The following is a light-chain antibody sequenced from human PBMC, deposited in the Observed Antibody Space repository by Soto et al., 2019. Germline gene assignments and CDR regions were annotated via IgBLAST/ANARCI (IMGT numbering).Light chain of an antibody. J-gene: IGKJ2*01. Sequence: EIVLTQSPGTLSLSPGERATLSCRASQSVSSTYLAWYQQKPGQPPRLLIYAASSRATGIPDRFSGTGSGTDFTLTISRLEPEDCAVYYCQQYDNSLYTFGPGTKLEIK. CDR3: QQYDNSLYT. CDR2: AAS. V-gene: IGKV3-20*01. CDR1: QSVSSTY.